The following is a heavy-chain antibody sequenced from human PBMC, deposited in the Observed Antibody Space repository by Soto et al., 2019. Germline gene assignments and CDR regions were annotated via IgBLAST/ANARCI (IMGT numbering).Heavy chain of an antibody. J-gene: IGHJ4*02. D-gene: IGHD4-4*01. CDR2: INPHSGVT. CDR1: GYTFTADY. Sequence: ASVKGSCKASGYTFTADYIHWVRQAPGQGLEWMGWINPHSGVTNYAQTFQGWVTMTRDTSISTAYMELRRLRSDDTAVYYCARVSRGNSLDYFDYWGQGTLVTVSS. CDR3: ARVSRGNSLDYFDY. V-gene: IGHV1-2*04.